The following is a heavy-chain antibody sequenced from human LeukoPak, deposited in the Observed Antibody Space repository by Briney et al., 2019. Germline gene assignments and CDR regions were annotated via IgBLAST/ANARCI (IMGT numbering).Heavy chain of an antibody. D-gene: IGHD3-22*01. J-gene: IGHJ4*02. CDR2: ISGSGGSI. CDR3: AKDRDDSSGFYHDY. Sequence: GGSLRLSCAASGFTFSNSAMGWVRQAPGKGLAWVSSISGSGGSIYYADSVKGRFTISRDNFKNILYLQMNSLRAEDTAVYYCAKDRDDSSGFYHDYWGQGTLLTVSS. V-gene: IGHV3-23*01. CDR1: GFTFSNSA.